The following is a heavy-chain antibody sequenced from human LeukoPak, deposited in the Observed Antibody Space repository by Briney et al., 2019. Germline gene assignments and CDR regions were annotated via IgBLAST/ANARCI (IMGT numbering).Heavy chain of an antibody. CDR3: ARLRVTIFGVVPYYYYMDV. V-gene: IGHV4-59*12. CDR1: GGSISGYY. D-gene: IGHD3-3*01. Sequence: SETLSLTCTVSGGSISGYYWSWIRQPPGKELEWIGYIYYSGSANYNPSLESRVTISVDTSKNQLSLKLSSVTAADTAVYYCARLRVTIFGVVPYYYYMDVWGKGTPVTVSS. CDR2: IYYSGSA. J-gene: IGHJ6*03.